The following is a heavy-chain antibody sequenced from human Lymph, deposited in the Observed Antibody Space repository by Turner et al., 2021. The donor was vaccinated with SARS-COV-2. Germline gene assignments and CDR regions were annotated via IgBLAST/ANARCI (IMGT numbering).Heavy chain of an antibody. CDR3: ARHQGSTSGYDHGMNV. CDR2: FYKIGSI. D-gene: IGHD1-1*01. CDR1: GGSISSTS. J-gene: IGHJ6*02. V-gene: IGHV4-59*08. Sequence: QLQLLASGPGLVRPPETLSLTYTVSGGSISSTSWSWIRQSPGRGLEWIGYFYKIGSIDYNPTLRSRVTISVDTSKNQLSLNLISVTAADTAVYYCARHQGSTSGYDHGMNVWGQGTAVIVSS.